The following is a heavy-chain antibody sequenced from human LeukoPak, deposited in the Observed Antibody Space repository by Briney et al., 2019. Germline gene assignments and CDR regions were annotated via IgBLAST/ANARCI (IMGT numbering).Heavy chain of an antibody. CDR1: GYTFTSYD. CDR3: ARFRYDYGDGPDY. CDR2: MTPNSGNT. Sequence: ASVKVSCKAPGYTFTSYDINWVRQAAGQGLEWMGFMTPNSGNTGYAQKLQGRVTMTRNNSISTAYMELSSLRSEDTAVYYCARFRYDYGDGPDYWGQGTLVTVSS. D-gene: IGHD4/OR15-4a*01. V-gene: IGHV1-8*01. J-gene: IGHJ4*02.